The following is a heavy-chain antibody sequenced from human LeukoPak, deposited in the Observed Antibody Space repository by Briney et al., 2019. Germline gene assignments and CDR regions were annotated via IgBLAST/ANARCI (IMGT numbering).Heavy chain of an antibody. D-gene: IGHD3-3*01. CDR3: ARTFLRFLEWLPGY. CDR1: GYTFTSYA. CDR2: INAGNGNT. V-gene: IGHV1-3*01. Sequence: ASVEVSCKASGYTFTSYAMHWVRQAPGQRLEWMGWINAGNGNTKYSQKFQGRVTITRDTSASTAYMELSSLRSEDTAVYYCARTFLRFLEWLPGYWGQGTLVTVSS. J-gene: IGHJ4*02.